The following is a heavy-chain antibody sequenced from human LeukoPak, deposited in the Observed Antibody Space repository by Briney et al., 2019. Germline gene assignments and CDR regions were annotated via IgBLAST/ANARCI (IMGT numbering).Heavy chain of an antibody. CDR2: IFHSGST. CDR1: GGSIKSHF. CDR3: ARDSSPTRIAARTIDY. J-gene: IGHJ4*02. V-gene: IGHV4-59*11. Sequence: SETLSLTCTVSGGSIKSHFWSWVRQPPGKRLEWIGYIFHSGSTNYNPSLKSRVTISVDTSKNQFSLKLSSVTAADTAVYYCARDSSPTRIAARTIDYWGQGTLVTVSS. D-gene: IGHD6-6*01.